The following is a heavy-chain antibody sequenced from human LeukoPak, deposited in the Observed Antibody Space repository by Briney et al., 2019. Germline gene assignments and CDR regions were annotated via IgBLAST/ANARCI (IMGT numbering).Heavy chain of an antibody. CDR2: IYYSGST. V-gene: IGHV4-59*08. J-gene: IGHJ4*01. CDR3: ARHSGSSPHYFNY. Sequence: SETLSLTCTVSGGTISSYYWSWLRQPPGKGLEWLGFIYYSGSTHYKSSLKSRVTISVDTSKNQFSLRLSSVTAADAAVYYCARHSGSSPHYFNYWGHGALCTVSS. D-gene: IGHD1-26*01. CDR1: GGTISSYY.